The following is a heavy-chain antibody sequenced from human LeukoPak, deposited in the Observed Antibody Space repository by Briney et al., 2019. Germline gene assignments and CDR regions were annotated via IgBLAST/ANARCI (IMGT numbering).Heavy chain of an antibody. V-gene: IGHV3-48*02. CDR1: GFTFSTYS. J-gene: IGHJ4*02. CDR3: ARASKSYGSGRNDY. D-gene: IGHD3-10*01. CDR2: ISSSSSGI. Sequence: TGGSLRLSCAASGFTFSTYSMNWVRQAPGEGLEWVSHISSSSSGIYYADSVKGRFTISRDNAKNSLYLQMNSLRDEDTAVYYCARASKSYGSGRNDYWGQGTLVTVSS.